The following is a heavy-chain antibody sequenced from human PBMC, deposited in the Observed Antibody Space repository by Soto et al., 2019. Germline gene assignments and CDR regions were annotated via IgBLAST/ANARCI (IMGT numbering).Heavy chain of an antibody. V-gene: IGHV4-59*08. D-gene: IGHD3-16*01. CDR1: GGSISSYY. J-gene: IGHJ6*02. CDR3: ARRGTGRYLDV. Sequence: QVQLQESGPGLVKPSETLSLSCTVSGGSISSYYWSWIRQPPGKGLEWIGYIYYSGSTSYNPSLTSRVTISVDTSKNQFSLKVSSVTAADTAVYYCARRGTGRYLDVWGQGTTVTVSS. CDR2: IYYSGST.